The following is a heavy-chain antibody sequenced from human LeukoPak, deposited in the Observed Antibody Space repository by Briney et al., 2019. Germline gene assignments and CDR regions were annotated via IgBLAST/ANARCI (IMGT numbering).Heavy chain of an antibody. D-gene: IGHD4-23*01. J-gene: IGHJ4*02. CDR2: IYLGDSDT. V-gene: IGHV5-51*01. Sequence: GESLKISCKASGYSFTDYWIVWVRQMPGKGLEWMGAIYLGDSDTRYTPSLDGQVTTSADKSVSTTYLQWSSLQASDTAMYYCARPSSLYGGTSEDYWGQGTLVTVSS. CDR3: ARPSSLYGGTSEDY. CDR1: GYSFTDYW.